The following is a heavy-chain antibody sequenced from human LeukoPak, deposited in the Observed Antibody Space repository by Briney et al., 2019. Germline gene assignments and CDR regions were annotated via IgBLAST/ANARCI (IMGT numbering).Heavy chain of an antibody. Sequence: QPGGSLTLSCAASGFTFSSYWMHWVRQAPGKGLVWVSRINSYGRTTTYADSVRGRFTISRDNAKNTLYLQMNSLRAEDTAVYYCAREYSSWFDYWGQGTLVSVSS. CDR2: INSYGRTT. CDR3: AREYSSWFDY. V-gene: IGHV3-74*01. D-gene: IGHD6-6*01. J-gene: IGHJ4*02. CDR1: GFTFSSYW.